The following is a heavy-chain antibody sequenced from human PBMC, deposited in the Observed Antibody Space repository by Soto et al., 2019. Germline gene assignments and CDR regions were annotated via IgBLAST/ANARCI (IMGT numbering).Heavy chain of an antibody. CDR1: GGSISRSSYY. D-gene: IGHD3-10*01. J-gene: IGHJ6*02. V-gene: IGHV4-39*01. Sequence: PSDALSVTCTVSGGSISRSSYYWGSIRQPPGKGLEWIGSIYYSGSTYYNPSLKSRVTISVDTSKNQFSLKLSSVTAADTAVYYCARHSEGFREYYYYYGMDVWGQGTTVT. CDR2: IYYSGST. CDR3: ARHSEGFREYYYYYGMDV.